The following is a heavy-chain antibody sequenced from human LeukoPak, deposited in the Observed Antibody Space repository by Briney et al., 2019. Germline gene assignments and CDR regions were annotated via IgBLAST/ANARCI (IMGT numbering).Heavy chain of an antibody. CDR3: AKWDRGFDY. D-gene: IGHD1-26*01. CDR1: GFTFSTHA. Sequence: GGSLRLSCAASGFTFSTHAMAWVRQAPGKGLDWVSAISGDGGTTYYADSVKGRFTISRDNSKNTLYLQINSLRAEDTAVYYCAKWDRGFDYWGQGTLVTVSS. J-gene: IGHJ4*02. V-gene: IGHV3-23*01. CDR2: ISGDGGTT.